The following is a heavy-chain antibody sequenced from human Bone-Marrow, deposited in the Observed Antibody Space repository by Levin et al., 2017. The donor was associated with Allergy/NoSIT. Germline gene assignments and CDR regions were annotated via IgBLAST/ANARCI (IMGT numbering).Heavy chain of an antibody. Sequence: GGSLRLSCAASGFVFSGSTVYWVRQASGKGLEWVGRIKSKANNYATEYGASVKGRFTISRDDSKNTVYLQMNGLKVEDTAVYFCSRHGVPPEYYYYGLDVWGQGTTVTVSS. CDR2: IKSKANNYAT. J-gene: IGHJ6*02. CDR1: GFVFSGST. V-gene: IGHV3-73*01. CDR3: SRHGVPPEYYYYGLDV.